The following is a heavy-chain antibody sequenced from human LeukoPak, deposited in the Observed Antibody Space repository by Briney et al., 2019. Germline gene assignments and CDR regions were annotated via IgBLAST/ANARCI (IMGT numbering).Heavy chain of an antibody. CDR3: ARDVVGLAANGNWFDP. Sequence: ASVKVSCKASGYTFSSYGISWVRQAPGQGLEWMGWIATYNGNSKYAQKVLGRVTMTTDTSTTTAYMELRTLRSDDTAVYYCARDVVGLAANGNWFDPWGQGTLVTVSS. CDR1: GYTFSSYG. J-gene: IGHJ5*02. V-gene: IGHV1-18*01. D-gene: IGHD2-21*01. CDR2: IATYNGNS.